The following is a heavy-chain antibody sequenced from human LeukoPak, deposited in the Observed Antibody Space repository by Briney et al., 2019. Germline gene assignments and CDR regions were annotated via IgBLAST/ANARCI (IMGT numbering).Heavy chain of an antibody. J-gene: IGHJ4*02. CDR3: ARLGGSGYNLFDY. Sequence: SETLSLTCSASGASISSNTYYWGWVRQPPGKGLEWIGYISNSGSTYYNPSLKSRVTISIDTSKTQFSLRLSSVTAADTAVYYCARLGGSGYNLFDYWGQGTLVTVSS. V-gene: IGHV4-39*07. D-gene: IGHD5-24*01. CDR1: GASISSNTYY. CDR2: ISNSGST.